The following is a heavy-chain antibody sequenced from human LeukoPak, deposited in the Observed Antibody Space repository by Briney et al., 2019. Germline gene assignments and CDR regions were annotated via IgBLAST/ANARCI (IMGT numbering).Heavy chain of an antibody. CDR3: TRLIMFSIYYYYMDV. D-gene: IGHD3-10*02. CDR2: IYNSGST. Sequence: PSETLSLTCTVSGVSISNNDWSWIRQPPGKGLEWIGYIYNSGSTNYNPSLKSRVTISVDTSKNQFSLKLSSVTAADAAVYYCTRLIMFSIYYYYMDVWGKGTTVTVSS. CDR1: GVSISNND. V-gene: IGHV4-59*01. J-gene: IGHJ6*03.